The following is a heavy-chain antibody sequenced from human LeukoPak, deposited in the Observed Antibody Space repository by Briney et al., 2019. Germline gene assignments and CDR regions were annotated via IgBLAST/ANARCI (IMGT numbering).Heavy chain of an antibody. V-gene: IGHV5-51*01. D-gene: IGHD3-22*01. Sequence: GESLQISCKGSGYSFTSYWIGWVRQMPGKGLEWMGIIYPGDSDTRYSPSFQGQVTISADKSITTAYLQWSSLKASATAMYYCARLAIDSSGYLKDYWGQGTLVTVSS. CDR1: GYSFTSYW. CDR3: ARLAIDSSGYLKDY. J-gene: IGHJ4*02. CDR2: IYPGDSDT.